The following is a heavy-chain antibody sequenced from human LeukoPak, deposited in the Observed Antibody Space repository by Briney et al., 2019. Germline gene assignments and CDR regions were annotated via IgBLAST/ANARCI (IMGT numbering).Heavy chain of an antibody. J-gene: IGHJ5*02. CDR1: GYSFTSYW. CDR3: ARHSGSTMVRGVNWFDP. V-gene: IGHV5-51*01. Sequence: GESLKISCKGSGYSFTSYWIGWVRQMPGKGLEWMGIIYPGDSDTRYSPSFQGQVTISADKSISTAYLQWSSLKASDTAMYYCARHSGSTMVRGVNWFDPWGQGTLVAVSS. D-gene: IGHD3-10*01. CDR2: IYPGDSDT.